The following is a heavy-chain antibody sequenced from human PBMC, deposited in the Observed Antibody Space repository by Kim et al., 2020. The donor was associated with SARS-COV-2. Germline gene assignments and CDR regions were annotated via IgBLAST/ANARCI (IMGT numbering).Heavy chain of an antibody. J-gene: IGHJ6*02. Sequence: GGSLRLSCAASGFTFSNAWMSWVRQAPGKGLEWVCRIKSKTDGGTTDYAAPVKGRFTISRDDSKNTLYLQMNSLKTEDTAVYYCTTGGSWTAGYYYYGMDVWGQGATVTVS. CDR3: TTGGSWTAGYYYYGMDV. V-gene: IGHV3-15*01. CDR2: IKSKTDGGTT. D-gene: IGHD6-13*01. CDR1: GFTFSNAW.